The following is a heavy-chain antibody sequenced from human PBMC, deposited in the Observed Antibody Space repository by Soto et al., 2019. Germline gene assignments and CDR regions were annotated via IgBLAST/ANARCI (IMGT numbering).Heavy chain of an antibody. Sequence: GGSLRLSCAASGFTFSSYAMSWVRQAPGKGLEWVSAISGSGGSTYYADSVKGRFTISRDNSKNTLYLQMNSLRAEDTAVYYCAKSGCSGGSCPTYYYYYYGMDVWGQGTTVTVSS. CDR3: AKSGCSGGSCPTYYYYYYGMDV. D-gene: IGHD2-15*01. CDR1: GFTFSSYA. CDR2: ISGSGGST. J-gene: IGHJ6*02. V-gene: IGHV3-23*01.